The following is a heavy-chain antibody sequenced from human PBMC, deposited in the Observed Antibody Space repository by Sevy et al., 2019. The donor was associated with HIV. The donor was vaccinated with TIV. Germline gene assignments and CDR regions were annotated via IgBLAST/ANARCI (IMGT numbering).Heavy chain of an antibody. J-gene: IGHJ4*02. CDR2: IKPDGSEK. D-gene: IGHD1-26*01. CDR1: GFSFSAYW. Sequence: GGSLRLSCAASGFSFSAYWMNWVRQAPGKGREWVANIKPDGSEKHYVDSAEGRFTISRDNAKNSLYLQMNSLRVEDTAMYYCAQETFGRFDSWGQGTLVTVSS. CDR3: AQETFGRFDS. V-gene: IGHV3-7*01.